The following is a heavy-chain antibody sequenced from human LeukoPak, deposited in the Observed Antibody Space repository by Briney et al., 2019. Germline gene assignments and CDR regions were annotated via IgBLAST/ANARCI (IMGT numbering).Heavy chain of an antibody. J-gene: IGHJ6*03. CDR2: ISYDGTNK. Sequence: GGSLRLSCAASGFTFSNYVIHWVRQAPGKGLEWLAVISYDGTNKYYADAVKGRFTISRDHSQSTVDLQMNTLRGADTAVYYCVRSPTYYNMDVWGKGTTVTVSS. V-gene: IGHV3-30*03. CDR1: GFTFSNYV. CDR3: VRSPTYYNMDV.